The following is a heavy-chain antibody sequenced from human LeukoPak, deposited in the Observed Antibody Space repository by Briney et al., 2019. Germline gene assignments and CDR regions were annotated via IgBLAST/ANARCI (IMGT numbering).Heavy chain of an antibody. CDR1: GFTFSDYI. Sequence: GGSLRLSCAASGFTFSDYIMNWVRQAPGMGLEWVSSISGSTTYLYYADSVKGRFTISRDNAKNSLYLQMNSLRAEDTAVYYCAELGITMIGGVWGKGTTVTISS. V-gene: IGHV3-21*01. J-gene: IGHJ6*04. CDR2: ISGSTTYL. CDR3: AELGITMIGGV. D-gene: IGHD3-10*02.